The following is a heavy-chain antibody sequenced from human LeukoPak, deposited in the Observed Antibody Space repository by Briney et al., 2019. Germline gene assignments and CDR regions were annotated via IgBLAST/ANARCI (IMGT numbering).Heavy chain of an antibody. CDR3: AKRGVVIRGLLVIGYHQEAYHYDF. V-gene: IGHV3-23*01. J-gene: IGHJ4*02. D-gene: IGHD3-10*01. Sequence: GGSLRLSCVVSGISLSNYAMTWVRQAPGKGLEWVSYISERGGSTTYADSVKGRFTISRDASLNTLYLQMNNLRAEDTAVYFCAKRGVVIRGLLVIGYHQEAYHYDFWGQGVLVTVSS. CDR1: GISLSNYA. CDR2: ISERGGST.